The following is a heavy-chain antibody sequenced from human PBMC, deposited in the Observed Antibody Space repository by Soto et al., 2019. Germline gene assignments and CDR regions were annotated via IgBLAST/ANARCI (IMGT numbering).Heavy chain of an antibody. V-gene: IGHV1-69*12. J-gene: IGHJ6*02. CDR1: GGTFSSYA. CDR2: IIPIFGTA. CDR3: VTPPGGDGYNYYYYYGMDG. Sequence: QVQLVQSGAEVKKPGSSVKVSCKASGGTFSSYAISWVRQAPGQGLEWMGGIIPIFGTANYAQKFQGIVTITADESTRTAYMELSSLRSEDTAVYYCVTPPGGDGYNYYYYYGMDGWGQGTTVTVSS. D-gene: IGHD3-16*01.